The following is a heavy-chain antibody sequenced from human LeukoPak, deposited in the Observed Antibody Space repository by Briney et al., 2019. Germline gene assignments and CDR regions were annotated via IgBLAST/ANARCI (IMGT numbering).Heavy chain of an antibody. Sequence: PGGSLRLSCAASGFTFSSYAMSWVRQAPGKGLEWVAFIRYDGSNQYHADSLKGRFTISRDNSKNTLYLQMNSLRAEDTAVYYCAKAQRLLLEGPDYWGQGTLVTVSS. CDR3: AKAQRLLLEGPDY. CDR2: IRYDGSNQ. CDR1: GFTFSSYA. V-gene: IGHV3-30*02. D-gene: IGHD3-10*01. J-gene: IGHJ4*02.